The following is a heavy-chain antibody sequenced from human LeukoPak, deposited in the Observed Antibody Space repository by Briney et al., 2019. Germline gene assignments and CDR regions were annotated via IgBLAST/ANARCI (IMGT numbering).Heavy chain of an antibody. D-gene: IGHD6-13*01. V-gene: IGHV3-13*01. Sequence: GGSLRLSCAASGFTFSSYDMHWVRQATGKGLEWVSAIGTAGDTYYPGSVKGRFTISRENAKNSLYLQMNSLRAGDTDVYYCARASSWYASHAFDIWGQGTMVTVSS. J-gene: IGHJ3*02. CDR1: GFTFSSYD. CDR2: IGTAGDT. CDR3: ARASSWYASHAFDI.